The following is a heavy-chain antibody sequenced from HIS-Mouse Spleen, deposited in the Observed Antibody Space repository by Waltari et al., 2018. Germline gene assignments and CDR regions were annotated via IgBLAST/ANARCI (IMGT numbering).Heavy chain of an antibody. D-gene: IGHD6-13*01. Sequence: QLQLQESGPGLVKPSETLSLTGTVSGGSVSSSSYYWGWIRQPPGKGLEWIGSIYSSGSPYYNPSLKSRVTISVDTSKNQFSLKLSSVTAADTAVYYCAREIPYSSSWYDWYFDLWGRGTLVTVSS. J-gene: IGHJ2*01. CDR1: GGSVSSSSYY. CDR2: IYSSGSP. CDR3: AREIPYSSSWYDWYFDL. V-gene: IGHV4-39*07.